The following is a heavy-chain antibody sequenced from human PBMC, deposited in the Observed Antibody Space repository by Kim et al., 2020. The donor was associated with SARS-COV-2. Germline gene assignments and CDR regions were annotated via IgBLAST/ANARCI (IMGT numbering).Heavy chain of an antibody. CDR2: INHSGST. Sequence: SETLSLTCAVYGGSFSGYYWSWIRQPPGKGLEWIGEINHSGSTNYNPSLKSRVTISVDTSKNQFSLKLSSVTAADTAVYYCASRAYSSGWYGLYYYYGM. J-gene: IGHJ6*01. V-gene: IGHV4-34*01. CDR3: ASRAYSSGWYGLYYYYGM. CDR1: GGSFSGYY. D-gene: IGHD6-19*01.